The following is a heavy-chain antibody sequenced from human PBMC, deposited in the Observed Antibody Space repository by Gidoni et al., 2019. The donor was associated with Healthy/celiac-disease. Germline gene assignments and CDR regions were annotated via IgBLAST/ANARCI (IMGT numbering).Heavy chain of an antibody. CDR3: ATASGSRVRWFGELGDY. Sequence: QVKLVQSGAEVKKPGASVKVSCKVSGYTLTELPMHWVRQAPGKGLEWMGGFDPEDGETIYAQKFQGRVTMTEDTSTDTAYMELSSLRSEDTAVYYCATASGSRVRWFGELGDYWGQGTLVTVSS. D-gene: IGHD3-10*01. CDR2: FDPEDGET. CDR1: GYTLTELP. J-gene: IGHJ4*01. V-gene: IGHV1-24*01.